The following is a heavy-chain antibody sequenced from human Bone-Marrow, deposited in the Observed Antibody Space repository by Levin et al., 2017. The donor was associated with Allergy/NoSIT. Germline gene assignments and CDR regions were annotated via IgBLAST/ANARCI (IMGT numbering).Heavy chain of an antibody. CDR2: ISWDSGSK. CDR3: AKEPTETYYLDY. CDR1: GFTFPDYA. Sequence: SLKISCAASGFTFPDYAMHWVRQAPGKGLEWVAGISWDSGSKEYADSIKGRFTISRDNAKNSLYLQMNSLNDEDTALYYCAKEPTETYYLDYWGQGTLVSVST. J-gene: IGHJ4*02. V-gene: IGHV3-9*01. D-gene: IGHD2-8*01.